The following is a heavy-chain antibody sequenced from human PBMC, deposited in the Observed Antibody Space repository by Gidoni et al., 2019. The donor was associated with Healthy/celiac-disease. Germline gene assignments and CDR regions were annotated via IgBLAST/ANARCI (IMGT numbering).Heavy chain of an antibody. Sequence: QVQLVESGGGVVQPGSSLRLSCAASGFTFSSYAMHWVRQAPGKGLEWVAVISYDGSNKYYADSVKGRFTISRDNSKNTLYLQMNSLRAEDTAVYYCARSRIAVAGEGYYFDYWGQGTLVTVSS. V-gene: IGHV3-30*01. D-gene: IGHD6-19*01. CDR1: GFTFSSYA. J-gene: IGHJ4*02. CDR3: ARSRIAVAGEGYYFDY. CDR2: ISYDGSNK.